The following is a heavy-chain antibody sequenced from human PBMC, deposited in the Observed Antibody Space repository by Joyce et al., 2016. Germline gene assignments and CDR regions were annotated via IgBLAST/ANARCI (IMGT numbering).Heavy chain of an antibody. J-gene: IGHJ3*02. CDR3: ARDRSGCHNDAFDI. CDR2: INPSDGSR. Sequence: QVNLVQSGAELKKPGASVRVSCRASGYSFTNYFIYWVRQVPGQGLEWMGKINPSDGSRTVSQKFPTRLTVNRDTSTATVHMELSSLTSDDTAVYYCARDRSGCHNDAFDIWGQGTLITVSS. V-gene: IGHV1-46*01. CDR1: GYSFTNYF. D-gene: IGHD3-3*01.